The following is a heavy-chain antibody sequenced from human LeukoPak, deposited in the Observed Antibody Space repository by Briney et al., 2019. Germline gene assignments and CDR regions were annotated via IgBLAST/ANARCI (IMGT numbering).Heavy chain of an antibody. Sequence: GGSLRLSCAASGFTFSTYTMNWVRQAPGKGLEWVSSISSSSSYIYYADSVKGRFTISRDNAKNSLYLQMNSLRAEDTAVYYCARGPYYDILTGSPPVDYWGQGTLVTVSS. CDR3: ARGPYYDILTGSPPVDY. CDR1: GFTFSTYT. J-gene: IGHJ4*02. D-gene: IGHD3-9*01. V-gene: IGHV3-21*01. CDR2: ISSSSSYI.